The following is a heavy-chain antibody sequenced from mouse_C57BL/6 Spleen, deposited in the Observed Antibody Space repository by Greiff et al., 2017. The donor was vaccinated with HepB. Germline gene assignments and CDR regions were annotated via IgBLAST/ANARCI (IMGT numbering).Heavy chain of an antibody. D-gene: IGHD2-3*01. V-gene: IGHV5-12*01. CDR1: GFTFSDYY. Sequence: EVKVEESGGGLVQPGGSLKLSCAASGFTFSDYYMYWVRQTPEKRLEWVAYISTGGGSTYYPDTVKGRFTISRDNAKNTLYLQMSRLKSEDTAMYDCARQGLYDGYDAMDYWGQGTSVTVSS. J-gene: IGHJ4*01. CDR3: ARQGLYDGYDAMDY. CDR2: ISTGGGST.